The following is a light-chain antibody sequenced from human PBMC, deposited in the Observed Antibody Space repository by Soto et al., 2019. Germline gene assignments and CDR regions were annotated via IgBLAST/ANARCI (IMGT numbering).Light chain of an antibody. J-gene: IGLJ3*02. CDR2: LNSDGSH. CDR3: QTWSTDIRV. V-gene: IGLV4-69*01. Sequence: QPVLTQPPSASASLGASVKLTCTLSSGQNSYAIAWHQQQPEKGPRYLMKLNSDGSHSKGDGIPDRFSGSSSGAERYLTISSLQSEDEADYYCQTWSTDIRVFGGGTQLTVL. CDR1: SGQNSYA.